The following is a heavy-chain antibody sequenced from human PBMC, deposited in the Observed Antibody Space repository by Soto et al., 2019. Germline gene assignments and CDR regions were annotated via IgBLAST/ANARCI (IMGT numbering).Heavy chain of an antibody. Sequence: QVQLVQSGAEVKKPGSSVKVSCKASGGTFSSYAISWVRQAPGQGLEWMGGIIPIFGTANYAQKFQGRVTIXXDXSXXTAYMELSSLRSEDTAVYYCARDGGGYDYYYGMDVWGQGTTVTVSS. J-gene: IGHJ6*02. CDR2: IIPIFGTA. D-gene: IGHD5-12*01. CDR1: GGTFSSYA. CDR3: ARDGGGYDYYYGMDV. V-gene: IGHV1-69*12.